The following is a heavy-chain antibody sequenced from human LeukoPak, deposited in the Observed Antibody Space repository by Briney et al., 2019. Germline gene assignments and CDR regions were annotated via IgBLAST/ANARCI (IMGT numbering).Heavy chain of an antibody. CDR1: GGSISSGGYS. Sequence: SETLSLTCAVSGGSISSGGYSWSWIRQPPGKGLEWIGYIYYSGSTYYNPSLKSRVTISVDTSKNQFSLKLSSVTAADTAVYYCARLNYDILTGFRYWGQGTLVTVSS. V-gene: IGHV4-30-2*05. CDR2: IYYSGST. J-gene: IGHJ4*02. D-gene: IGHD3-9*01. CDR3: ARLNYDILTGFRY.